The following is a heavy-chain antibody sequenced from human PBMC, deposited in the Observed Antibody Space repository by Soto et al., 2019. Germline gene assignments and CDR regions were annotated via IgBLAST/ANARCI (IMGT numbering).Heavy chain of an antibody. Sequence: EVQLLESGGGLVQPGGSLRLACAASGFSFNSYAMVGVRQAPGKGLEWVSVISASGGSSYFADSVKGRFTISRDNSKNVLSLEMNNLRAEDTATYFCAKGSIDYSASVDNWGQGTLVLVSS. CDR1: GFSFNSYA. CDR3: AKGSIDYSASVDN. J-gene: IGHJ4*02. D-gene: IGHD1-26*01. CDR2: ISASGGSS. V-gene: IGHV3-23*01.